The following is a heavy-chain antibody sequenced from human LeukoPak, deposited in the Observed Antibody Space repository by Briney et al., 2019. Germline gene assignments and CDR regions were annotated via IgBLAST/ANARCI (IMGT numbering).Heavy chain of an antibody. Sequence: GGSLRLSCAASGFDFSSNWMHWVRHAPGQGLVWVSRIKGDGISTNYADAVKGRFTISRDIAKNTLYLQMNSLRAEDTGVYYCAKDRYWSIDYWGRGTLVTVSS. V-gene: IGHV3-74*01. J-gene: IGHJ4*02. D-gene: IGHD2-21*01. CDR2: IKGDGIST. CDR1: GFDFSSNW. CDR3: AKDRYWSIDY.